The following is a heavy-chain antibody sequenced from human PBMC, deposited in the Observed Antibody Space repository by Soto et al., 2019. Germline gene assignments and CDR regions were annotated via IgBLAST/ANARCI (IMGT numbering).Heavy chain of an antibody. CDR1: GFTFSSYA. J-gene: IGHJ4*02. D-gene: IGHD3-22*01. CDR2: ISGSGGST. CDR3: AKGYDNYYDSSGYYYPDY. Sequence: EVQLLESGGGLVQPGGSLRLSCAASGFTFSSYAMSWVRQAPGKGLEWVSAISGSGGSTYYADSVKGRFTISRVNSKNTLYLQMNSLRAEDTAVYYCAKGYDNYYDSSGYYYPDYWGQGTLVTVSS. V-gene: IGHV3-23*01.